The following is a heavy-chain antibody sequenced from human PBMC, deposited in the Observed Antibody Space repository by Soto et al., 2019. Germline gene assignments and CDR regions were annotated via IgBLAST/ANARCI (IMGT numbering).Heavy chain of an antibody. CDR3: ASTQLRFLEWLPHY. D-gene: IGHD3-3*01. V-gene: IGHV3-7*01. CDR2: IKQDGSEK. CDR1: GFTFSSYW. Sequence: EVQLVESGGGLVQPGGSLRLSCAASGFTFSSYWMSWVRQAPGKGLEWVANIKQDGSEKYYVDSVKGRFTIARDNAKNSLYVQMNSLRAEDTAVYYCASTQLRFLEWLPHYWGQGTLVTVSS. J-gene: IGHJ4*02.